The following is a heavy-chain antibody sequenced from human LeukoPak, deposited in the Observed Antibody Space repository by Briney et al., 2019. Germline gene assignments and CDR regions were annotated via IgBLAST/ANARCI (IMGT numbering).Heavy chain of an antibody. CDR2: ISGSGGST. Sequence: PGGSLRLSCAASGFTFSSYAMSWVRQAPGKGLEWVSAISGSGGSTYYADSVKGRFTISRDNSKNTLYLQMNSLRAEDTALYYCATTNRYSGSYRDLDYWSQGTLVTVSS. D-gene: IGHD1-26*01. J-gene: IGHJ4*02. CDR1: GFTFSSYA. CDR3: ATTNRYSGSYRDLDY. V-gene: IGHV3-23*01.